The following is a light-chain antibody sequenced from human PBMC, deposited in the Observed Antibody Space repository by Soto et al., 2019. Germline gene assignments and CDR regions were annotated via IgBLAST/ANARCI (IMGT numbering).Light chain of an antibody. Sequence: QAVLTQPASVSGSPGQSITISCTGTSDDVGGYSYVSWYQQRPGKAPKLLIYEVTNRPSGVHNRFSGSKSGNTASLTISGLQDEDEGHYYCSSYRNTNTGVFGGGTKLTVL. CDR1: SDDVGGYSY. CDR3: SSYRNTNTGV. CDR2: EVT. J-gene: IGLJ3*02. V-gene: IGLV2-14*01.